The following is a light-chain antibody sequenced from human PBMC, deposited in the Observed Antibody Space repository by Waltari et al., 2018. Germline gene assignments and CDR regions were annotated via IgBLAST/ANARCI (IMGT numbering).Light chain of an antibody. Sequence: QAALTQPASGSGSPGQSNTISCTGTSSDVGSYCGVSWYQRHPGKAPKLMIYEGSKRPSGVSNRFSGSKSGNTASLTISGLQAEDEADYYCCSYAGTSTLVFGGGTKLTVL. J-gene: IGLJ2*01. CDR2: EGS. V-gene: IGLV2-23*01. CDR1: SSDVGSYCG. CDR3: CSYAGTSTLV.